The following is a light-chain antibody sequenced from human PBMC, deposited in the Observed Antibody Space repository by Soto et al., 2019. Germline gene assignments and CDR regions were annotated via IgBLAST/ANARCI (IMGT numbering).Light chain of an antibody. J-gene: IGLJ1*01. CDR2: GNS. V-gene: IGLV1-40*01. CDR1: SSNIGAGYD. Sequence: QSVLTQPPSVSGAPGQRVTISCTGSSSNIGAGYDVHWYQQLPGTAPKLLIYGNSNRPSGVPDRFSGSKSGNTASLTISGLQAEDEADYYCSYMRNSLYVFGTGTKVTVL. CDR3: SYMRNSLYV.